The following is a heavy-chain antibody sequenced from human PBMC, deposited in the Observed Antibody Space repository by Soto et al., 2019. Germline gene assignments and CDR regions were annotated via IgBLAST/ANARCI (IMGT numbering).Heavy chain of an antibody. CDR1: GFTFSNYF. CDR3: AKGANGPDV. Sequence: GGSLRLSCAASGFTFSNYFMTWVRQAPGKGLEWVSGITGSSGSTFYADSVKGRFTISRDNSKNTVYLQMYNLRAEDTAIYFCAKGANGPDVWGQGTTVTVSS. CDR2: ITGSSGST. V-gene: IGHV3-23*01. J-gene: IGHJ6*02.